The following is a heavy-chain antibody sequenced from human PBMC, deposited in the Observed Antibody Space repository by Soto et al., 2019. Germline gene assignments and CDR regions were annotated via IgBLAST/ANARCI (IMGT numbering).Heavy chain of an antibody. Sequence: QVQLVESGGGLVKPGGSLRLSCAASGFSFSDSYMSWVRQAPGKGLEWVAYISGSSGYTGYADSVKGRFTIPGDNAKNSLYMQMTSLRVEDTAVYYCARDRGGYGPPDVWGQGTTVTVSS. V-gene: IGHV3-11*06. J-gene: IGHJ6*02. CDR3: ARDRGGYGPPDV. CDR1: GFSFSDSY. D-gene: IGHD3-10*01. CDR2: ISGSSGYT.